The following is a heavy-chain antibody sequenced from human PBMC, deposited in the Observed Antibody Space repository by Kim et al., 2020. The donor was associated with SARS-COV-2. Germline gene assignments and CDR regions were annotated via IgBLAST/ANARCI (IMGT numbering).Heavy chain of an antibody. CDR3: TTDPEDTAMVSDY. CDR2: IKSKTDGGTT. V-gene: IGHV3-15*01. Sequence: GGSLRLSCAASGFTFSNAWMSWVRQAPGKGLEWVGRIKSKTDGGTTDYAAPVKGRFTISRDDSKNTLYLQMNSLKTEDTAVYYCTTDPEDTAMVSDYWGQGTLVTVSS. D-gene: IGHD5-18*01. CDR1: GFTFSNAW. J-gene: IGHJ4*02.